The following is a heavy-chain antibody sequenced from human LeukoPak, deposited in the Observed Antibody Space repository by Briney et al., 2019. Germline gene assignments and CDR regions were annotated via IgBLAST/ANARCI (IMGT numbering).Heavy chain of an antibody. J-gene: IGHJ6*03. V-gene: IGHV3-7*01. D-gene: IGHD6-13*01. CDR1: GFTFSSYW. Sequence: GGSLRLSCAASGFTFSSYWMSWVRPAPGKGLEWVANIKQDGSEKYYVDSVKGRFTISRDNAKNLLYLQMNSLRAEDTAVYYCARANAAAGTYYYYYMDVWGKGTTVTVSS. CDR3: ARANAAAGTYYYYYMDV. CDR2: IKQDGSEK.